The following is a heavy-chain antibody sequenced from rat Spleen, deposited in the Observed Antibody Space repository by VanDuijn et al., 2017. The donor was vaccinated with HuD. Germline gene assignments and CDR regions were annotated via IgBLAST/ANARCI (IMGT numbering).Heavy chain of an antibody. V-gene: IGHV1-43*01. CDR1: GYTFTDYY. CDR2: INTGSGGT. J-gene: IGHJ2*01. Sequence: QVQLQQSGGELAKPGSSVKISCKASGYTFTDYYITWIKQTTGQGLEYIGYINTGSGGTNYNEKFRGKATLTVDKSSSTAFMQLSSLTPDDSAVYYCTRGWGMVLLAFDYWGQGVMVTVSS. CDR3: TRGWGMVLLAFDY. D-gene: IGHD1-12*02.